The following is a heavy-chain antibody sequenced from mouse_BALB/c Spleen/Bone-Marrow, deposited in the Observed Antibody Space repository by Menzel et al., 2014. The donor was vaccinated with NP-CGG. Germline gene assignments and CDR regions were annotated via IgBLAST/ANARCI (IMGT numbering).Heavy chain of an antibody. J-gene: IGHJ4*01. Sequence: VQLQQSGAELVRPGVSVNISCRGSGYTFTDYAIHWVKQSHAKSLEWIGLISSYYGDASYYQKFKGKATMTVDKSSSTAYMDHARPTSEDSAIYYCARSGKVRNAMDYWGQGTSVTHSS. V-gene: IGHV1S137*01. CDR2: ISSYYGDA. CDR1: GYTFTDYA. CDR3: ARSGKVRNAMDY. D-gene: IGHD2-14*01.